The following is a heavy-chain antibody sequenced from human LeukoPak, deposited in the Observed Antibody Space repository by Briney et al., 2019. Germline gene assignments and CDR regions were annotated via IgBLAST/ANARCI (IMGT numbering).Heavy chain of an antibody. CDR2: IYYTGST. Sequence: PSETLSLTCTVPGGSISSYYWSWIRQSPGKGLEWIGYIYYTGSTKYNPSLKSRVTVSVDTSKNQFSLELSSVTAADTAVYYCAGGLFMTSPSDYWGQGTLVTVSS. J-gene: IGHJ4*02. CDR1: GGSISSYY. V-gene: IGHV4-59*01. D-gene: IGHD3-16*01. CDR3: AGGLFMTSPSDY.